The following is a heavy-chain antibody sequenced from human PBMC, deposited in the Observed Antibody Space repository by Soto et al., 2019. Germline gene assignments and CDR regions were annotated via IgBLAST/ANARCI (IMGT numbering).Heavy chain of an antibody. CDR2: ISAYNGDT. D-gene: IGHD6-6*01. V-gene: IGHV1-18*01. Sequence: QVPLLQSGAEVKKPGASVKVSCKASGYTFTNYGITWVRQAPGQGLEWMGWISAYNGDTHYTQRLQGRVTRTTDTSPTTADRDVGGLRSDDTAVYYCARVRQLVGYSSYHRNAWGKGTTVTVSS. CDR3: ARVRQLVGYSSYHRNA. CDR1: GYTFTNYG. J-gene: IGHJ6*03.